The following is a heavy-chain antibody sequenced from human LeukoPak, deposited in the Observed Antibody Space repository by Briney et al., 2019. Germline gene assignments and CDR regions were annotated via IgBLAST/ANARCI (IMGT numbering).Heavy chain of an antibody. CDR1: GYSFTSYW. CDR3: ASGSSYCSSTSCFQYNSGYDFFNAFDI. J-gene: IGHJ3*02. Sequence: GESLKISCKGSGYSFTSYWIGWVRQMPGKGLEWMGIIYPGDSDTRYSPSFQGQVTISADKSISTAYLQWSSLKASDTATYCCASGSSYCSSTSCFQYNSGYDFFNAFDIWGQGTMVTVSS. V-gene: IGHV5-51*01. CDR2: IYPGDSDT. D-gene: IGHD2-2*01.